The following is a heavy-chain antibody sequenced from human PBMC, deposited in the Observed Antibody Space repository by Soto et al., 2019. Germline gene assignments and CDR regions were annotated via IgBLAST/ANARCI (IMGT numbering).Heavy chain of an antibody. Sequence: QVQVQESGPGLVKPSQTLSLKCSVSGGSIGSRDYYWSWIRQQPEKGLEWIGSIYYNGNTDYNPSIRGQPTMSLATSTNEFSLKLTSVTAADTAVYYCARDKGGAALKGSGMAVWGQGTTVTVS. CDR1: GGSIGSRDYY. D-gene: IGHD3-10*01. CDR2: IYYNGNT. CDR3: ARDKGGAALKGSGMAV. V-gene: IGHV4-31*02. J-gene: IGHJ6*02.